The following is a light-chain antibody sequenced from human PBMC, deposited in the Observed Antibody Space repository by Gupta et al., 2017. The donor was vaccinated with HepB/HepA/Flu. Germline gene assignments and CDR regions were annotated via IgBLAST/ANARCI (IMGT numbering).Light chain of an antibody. CDR2: GAS. V-gene: IGKV3-20*01. CDR3: QQYGSSLT. Sequence: VLTQSPGTLPLSLGERATLSCRTSQNIRNNYLAWYQQKPGQAPRHLISGASTRASGIPDRISGSGSGTDFTLTISRLAPDESAVYCCQQYGSSLTCGGGTKVEI. J-gene: IGKJ4*01. CDR1: QNIRNNY.